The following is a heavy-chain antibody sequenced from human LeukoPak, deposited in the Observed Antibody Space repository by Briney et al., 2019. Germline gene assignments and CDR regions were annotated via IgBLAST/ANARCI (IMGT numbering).Heavy chain of an antibody. D-gene: IGHD3-22*01. CDR1: GGSISSYY. V-gene: IGHV4-59*01. CDR3: ARVLRSSGYYFDY. CDR2: IYYSGST. J-gene: IGHJ4*02. Sequence: SETLSLTCTVSGGSISSYYWSWTRQPPGKGLEWIGYIYYSGSTNYNPSLKSRVTISVDTSKNQFSLKLSSVTAADTAVYYCARVLRSSGYYFDYWGQGTLVTVSS.